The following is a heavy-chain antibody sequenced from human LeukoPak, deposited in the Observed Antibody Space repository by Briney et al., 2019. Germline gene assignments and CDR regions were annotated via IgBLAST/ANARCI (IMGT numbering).Heavy chain of an antibody. CDR3: ARDNSSGWYTNTYYYMDV. CDR1: GGTFSSYA. D-gene: IGHD6-19*01. V-gene: IGHV1-69*05. CDR2: IIPIFGTA. J-gene: IGHJ6*03. Sequence: SVKVSCKDYGGTFSSYAISWVRQAPGHGLEWMGGIIPIFGTANYAQKFQGRVTITTDECTSPAYMELSSLRSEDTAVYYCARDNSSGWYTNTYYYMDVWGKGTTVTVSS.